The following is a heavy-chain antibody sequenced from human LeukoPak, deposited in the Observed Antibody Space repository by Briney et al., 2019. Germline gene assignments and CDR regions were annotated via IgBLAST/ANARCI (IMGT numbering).Heavy chain of an antibody. Sequence: SETLPLTCTVSGGSISSSSYYWGWIRQPPGKGLEWIGSIYYSGSTYYNPSLESRVTISVDTSKNQFSLKLSSVTAADTAVYYCARGRSWYGGVWFDPWGQGTLVTVSS. D-gene: IGHD6-13*01. CDR2: IYYSGST. V-gene: IGHV4-39*07. J-gene: IGHJ5*02. CDR3: ARGRSWYGGVWFDP. CDR1: GGSISSSSYY.